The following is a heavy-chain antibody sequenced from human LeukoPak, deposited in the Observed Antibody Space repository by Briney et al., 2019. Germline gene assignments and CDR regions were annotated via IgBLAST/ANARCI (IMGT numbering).Heavy chain of an antibody. CDR3: ARDRISFLPFNDAIDY. D-gene: IGHD4/OR15-4a*01. V-gene: IGHV4-4*02. J-gene: IGHJ4*02. Sequence: GSLRLSCAASGFTFSNAWMSWVRQAPGKGLEWIGSIYYSGSTYYNPSLKSRVTISVDTSKNQFSLKLSSVTAADTAVYYCARDRISFLPFNDAIDYWGQGTLVTVSS. CDR2: IYYSGST. CDR1: GFTFSNAW.